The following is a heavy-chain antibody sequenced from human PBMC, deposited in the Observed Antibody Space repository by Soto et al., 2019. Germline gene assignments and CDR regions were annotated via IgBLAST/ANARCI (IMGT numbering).Heavy chain of an antibody. CDR1: GGSISSGGYY. V-gene: IGHV4-31*03. D-gene: IGHD3-10*01. Sequence: QVQLQESGPGLVKPSQTLSLTCTVSGGSISSGGYYWSWIRQHPVKGLEWIGYIYYIGSTYYNPSLTSRVTISVDTSKNQFSLKLSSVTAADTAVYYCARDLRFRGFYGMDVWGQGTTVTVSS. J-gene: IGHJ6*02. CDR2: IYYIGST. CDR3: ARDLRFRGFYGMDV.